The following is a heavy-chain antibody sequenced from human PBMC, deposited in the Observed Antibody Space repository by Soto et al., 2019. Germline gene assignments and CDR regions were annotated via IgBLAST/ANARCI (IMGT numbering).Heavy chain of an antibody. CDR2: IWYDGSNK. V-gene: IGHV3-33*01. CDR1: GFTFSSYG. D-gene: IGHD6-19*01. J-gene: IGHJ5*02. Sequence: GGSLRLSCAASGFTFSSYGMHWVRQAPGKGLEWVAVIWYDGSNKYYADSVKGRFTISRDNSKNTLYLQMNSLRAEDTAVYYCARLSSSGWYNWFDPWGQGTLVTVSP. CDR3: ARLSSSGWYNWFDP.